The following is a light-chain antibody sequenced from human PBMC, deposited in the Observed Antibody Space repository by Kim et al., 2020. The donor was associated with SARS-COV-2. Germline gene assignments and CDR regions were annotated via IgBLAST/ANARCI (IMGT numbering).Light chain of an antibody. CDR3: QQYGSSSLT. V-gene: IGKV3-20*01. Sequence: CPGDRATLSCRTSQSAISNYLAWYQQKPGHAPRLVIYGASSRATGIPDRFSGSGSGTDFTLTISRLEPEDFAVYYCQQYGSSSLTFGGGTKVDIK. CDR2: GAS. J-gene: IGKJ4*01. CDR1: QSAISNY.